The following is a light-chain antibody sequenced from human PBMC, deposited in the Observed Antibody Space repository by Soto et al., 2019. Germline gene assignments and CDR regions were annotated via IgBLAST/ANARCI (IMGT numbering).Light chain of an antibody. J-gene: IGLJ1*01. CDR2: EAS. Sequence: QSALTQPPSVSGSPGQSVTISCTGTSTDFVSYNRVSWYQQPPGTAPKLIIYEASNRPSGVPDRFSGSKSGNTASLTISGLQAADEADYYCSLNTSENTYVFGTGTKVTVL. CDR1: STDFVSYNR. V-gene: IGLV2-18*01. CDR3: SLNTSENTYV.